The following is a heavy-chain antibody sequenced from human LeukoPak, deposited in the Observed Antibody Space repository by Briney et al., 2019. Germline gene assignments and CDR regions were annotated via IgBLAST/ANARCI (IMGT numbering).Heavy chain of an antibody. CDR1: GGTFSSYA. CDR3: ARGTPGYCSGGSCYSYMDV. D-gene: IGHD2-15*01. CDR2: IIPIFGTA. Sequence: SVKVSCKASGGTFSSYAISWVRQAPGQGLEWMGGIIPIFGTANYAQKFQGRVTITADASTSTAYMELSSLRSEDTAVYYCARGTPGYCSGGSCYSYMDVWGKGTTVTVSS. J-gene: IGHJ6*03. V-gene: IGHV1-69*01.